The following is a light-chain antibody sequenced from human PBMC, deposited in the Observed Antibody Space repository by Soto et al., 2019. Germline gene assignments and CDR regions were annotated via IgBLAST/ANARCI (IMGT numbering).Light chain of an antibody. J-gene: IGKJ1*01. Sequence: EIVLTQSPGTLSLSPGERATLSCRASQSVSNNYLAWYQQKPGQAPRLLIYGASNRATGIPDRFSGSGSGTDFTLTISSLQTDDFSTYYCQQYHSYWTFGQGTKVDIK. V-gene: IGKV3-20*01. CDR3: QQYHSYWT. CDR1: QSVSNNY. CDR2: GAS.